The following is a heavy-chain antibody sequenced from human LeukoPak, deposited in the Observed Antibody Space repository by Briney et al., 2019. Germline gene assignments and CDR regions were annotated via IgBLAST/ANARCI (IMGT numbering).Heavy chain of an antibody. CDR2: ITLGGDT. J-gene: IGHJ4*02. V-gene: IGHV4-34*01. CDR3: ARRDSGGRSFDY. Sequence: PSETLSLTCAVDGGSLSGYYWSWIRQPPGMGLEWIGEITLGGDTNYNPSLKSRLTISEDTSKNQLSLRLRSVTAADTAVYYCARRDSGGRSFDYWGQGTLVTVSS. D-gene: IGHD2-15*01. CDR1: GGSLSGYY.